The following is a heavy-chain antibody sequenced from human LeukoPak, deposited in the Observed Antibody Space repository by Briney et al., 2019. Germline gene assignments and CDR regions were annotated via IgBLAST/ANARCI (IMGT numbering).Heavy chain of an antibody. J-gene: IGHJ4*02. Sequence: GGSLRLSCLTSGFTLSTNAMSWVRQAPGQGLEWISGISGSGASTYYADSVKGRFTISRDDSRNTLYLQMNSLRGDDTAVYYCAKDVGKWESLHFFDYWGQGTLVTVSS. CDR3: AKDVGKWESLHFFDY. D-gene: IGHD1-26*01. CDR1: GFTLSTNA. V-gene: IGHV3-23*01. CDR2: ISGSGAST.